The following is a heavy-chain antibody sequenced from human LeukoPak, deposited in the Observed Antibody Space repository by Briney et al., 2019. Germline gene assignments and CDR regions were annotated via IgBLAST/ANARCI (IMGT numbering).Heavy chain of an antibody. CDR3: ARDRRYDESDY. V-gene: IGHV3-48*01. Sequence: GGSLRLSXAASGFTFSSYSMNWVRQAPGKGLEWVSYISSSSSTIYYADSVKGRFTISRDNAKNSLYLQMNSLRAEDTAVYYCARDRRYDESDYWGQGTLVTVSS. J-gene: IGHJ4*02. CDR1: GFTFSSYS. CDR2: ISSSSSTI. D-gene: IGHD3-3*01.